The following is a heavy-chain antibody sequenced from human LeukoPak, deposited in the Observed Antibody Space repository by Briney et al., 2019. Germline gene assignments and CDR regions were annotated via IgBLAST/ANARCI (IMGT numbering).Heavy chain of an antibody. CDR1: GGSISSGGYS. CDR3: ARDGLSGVDY. V-gene: IGHV4-30-2*05. Sequence: SETLSLTCAVSGGSISSGGYSWSWIRQPPGKGLEWIGYIYHSGSTYYNPSLKSRVTISVDTSKNQFSLKLSSVTAADTAVYYCARDGLSGVDYWGQGTLVTVSS. J-gene: IGHJ4*02. CDR2: IYHSGST. D-gene: IGHD3-10*02.